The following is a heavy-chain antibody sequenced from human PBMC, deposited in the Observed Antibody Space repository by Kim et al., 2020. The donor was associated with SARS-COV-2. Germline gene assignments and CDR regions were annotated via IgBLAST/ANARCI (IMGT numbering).Heavy chain of an antibody. CDR1: GFTFSSYS. CDR3: ARARGLYYYYAMDV. D-gene: IGHD5-12*01. CDR2: ISTSSSYR. V-gene: IGHV3-21*01. Sequence: GGSLRLSCAASGFTFSSYSMNWVRQAPGKGLEWVSSISTSSSYRYYVDSVKGRFTISRDNAKNSLYLQMNSLRAEDTAVYFCARARGLYYYYAMDVWGQGTTVTVSS. J-gene: IGHJ6*02.